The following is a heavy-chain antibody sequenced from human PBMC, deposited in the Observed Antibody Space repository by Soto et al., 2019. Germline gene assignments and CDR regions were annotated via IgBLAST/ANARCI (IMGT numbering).Heavy chain of an antibody. CDR3: ARVFGFGGMDV. V-gene: IGHV4-59*06. J-gene: IGHJ6*02. D-gene: IGHD3-10*01. CDR1: GGSISSYY. CDR2: IYYSGST. Sequence: SETLSLTCTVSGGSISSYYWSWIRQPPGKGLEWIGYIYYSGSTYYNPSLKSRVTISVDTSKNQSSLKLSSVTAADTAVYYCARVFGFGGMDVWGQGTTVT.